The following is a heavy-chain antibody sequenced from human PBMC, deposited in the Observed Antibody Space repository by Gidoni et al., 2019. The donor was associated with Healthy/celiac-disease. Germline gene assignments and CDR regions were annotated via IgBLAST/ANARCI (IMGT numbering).Heavy chain of an antibody. CDR2: INHSVST. Sequence: QVQLHQWCAGLFVPSETLSLTCAVSGGSLRGYYWSWILQPPGKGLEWIGEINHSVSTNYNPALKSRVTISVDTSKNQFSLRLSCVTAADTAVDYCARGGLAYWFDPWGQGTLVTVSS. V-gene: IGHV4-34*01. CDR3: ARGGLAYWFDP. CDR1: GGSLRGYY. J-gene: IGHJ5*02.